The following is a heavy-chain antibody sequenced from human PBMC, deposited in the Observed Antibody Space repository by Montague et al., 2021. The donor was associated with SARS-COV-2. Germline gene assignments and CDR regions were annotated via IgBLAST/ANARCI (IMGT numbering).Heavy chain of an antibody. Sequence: CAISGDSVSVNSATWNWVRHSPSLDLEWLGRTYYRSKWYNDYAVSVRGRVTINPDTSKNQFSLQLNSVTPEDTAMYYCTSGREGNYSVMDVWGQGTTVTVSS. J-gene: IGHJ6*02. CDR1: GDSVSVNSAT. CDR2: TYYRSKWYN. D-gene: IGHD3-10*01. CDR3: TSGREGNYSVMDV. V-gene: IGHV6-1*01.